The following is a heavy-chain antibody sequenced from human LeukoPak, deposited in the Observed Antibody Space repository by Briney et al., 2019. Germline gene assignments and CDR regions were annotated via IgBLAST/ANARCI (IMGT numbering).Heavy chain of an antibody. J-gene: IGHJ4*02. CDR1: GFTFSSYA. D-gene: IGHD2-21*02. CDR3: AKDASPATARISLDY. CDR2: ISGSGGST. V-gene: IGHV3-23*01. Sequence: GGSLRLPCAASGFTFSSYAMSWVRQAPGKGLEWVSAISGSGGSTYYADSVKGRFTISRDNSKNTLYLQMNSLRAEDTAVYYCAKDASPATARISLDYWGQGTLVTVSS.